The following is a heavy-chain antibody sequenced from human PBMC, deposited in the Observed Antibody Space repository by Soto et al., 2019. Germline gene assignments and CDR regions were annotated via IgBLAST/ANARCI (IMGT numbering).Heavy chain of an antibody. Sequence: QVQLVESGGGVVQPGRSLRLSCAASGFTFSSYAMHWVRQAPGKGLEWVAVISYDGSNKYYADSVKGRFTISRDNSKNALYLKMNSLIAEDTAVYYGAREGQWISVDYWGQGTLVTVSS. D-gene: IGHD6-19*01. CDR2: ISYDGSNK. CDR1: GFTFSSYA. J-gene: IGHJ4*02. CDR3: AREGQWISVDY. V-gene: IGHV3-30-3*01.